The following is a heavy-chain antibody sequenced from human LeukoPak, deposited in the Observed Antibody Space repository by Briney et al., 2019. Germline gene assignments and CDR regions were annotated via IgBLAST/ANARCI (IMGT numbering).Heavy chain of an antibody. V-gene: IGHV3-7*01. CDR1: GFTFSNYW. Sequence: GGSLRLSCEASGFTFSNYWMSWVRQAPGKGLEWVANIKYDGSEKYYADSVTGRFTISRDNGKNSLYVQMNSLTVEDTAVYYCAREDQYGDYGLDYWGQGTLVTVSS. J-gene: IGHJ4*02. D-gene: IGHD4-17*01. CDR2: IKYDGSEK. CDR3: AREDQYGDYGLDY.